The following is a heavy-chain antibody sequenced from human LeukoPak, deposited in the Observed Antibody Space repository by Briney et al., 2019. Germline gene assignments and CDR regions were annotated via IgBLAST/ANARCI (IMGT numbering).Heavy chain of an antibody. CDR2: IYYSGST. V-gene: IGHV4-59*04. Sequence: SETLSLTCSVSGGSISSHYWSWIRQPPGKGLEWIGYIYYSGSTYYNPSLRSRVTISVDTSKNLFSLKLSSVTAADTAVYYCASRGGGSGSYYGYWGQGTLVTVSS. J-gene: IGHJ4*02. CDR3: ASRGGGSGSYYGY. CDR1: GGSISSHY. D-gene: IGHD3-10*01.